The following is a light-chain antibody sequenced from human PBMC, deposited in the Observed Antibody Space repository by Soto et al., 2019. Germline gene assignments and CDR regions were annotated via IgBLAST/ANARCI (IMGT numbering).Light chain of an antibody. V-gene: IGKV1-5*01. CDR3: QQYSSFSRT. CDR1: QSISPW. J-gene: IGKJ1*01. CDR2: DAS. Sequence: DIQMTQSPSTLSASVGDTVTITCRASQSISPWLAWYQQKPGKVPNLLIYDASSLQTGVPSRFRGSGSGTEFTLTISSLQPDDFATYYFQQYSSFSRTFGHGTKVEVK.